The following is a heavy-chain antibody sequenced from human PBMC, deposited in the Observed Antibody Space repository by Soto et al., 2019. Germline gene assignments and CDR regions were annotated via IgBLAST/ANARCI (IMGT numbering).Heavy chain of an antibody. CDR3: ARGLGVLRFLEWQIFDC. CDR2: MNPNSGNT. CDR1: GYTFTSYD. V-gene: IGHV1-8*01. J-gene: IGHJ4*02. D-gene: IGHD3-3*01. Sequence: ASVKVSCKASGYTFTSYDINWVRQAHGQGLEWTGWMNPNSGNTGYAQKFQGRDTMTRNTSISTAYMELSSLRSEDTYVYYCARGLGVLRFLEWQIFDCWGQGTLVAVSS.